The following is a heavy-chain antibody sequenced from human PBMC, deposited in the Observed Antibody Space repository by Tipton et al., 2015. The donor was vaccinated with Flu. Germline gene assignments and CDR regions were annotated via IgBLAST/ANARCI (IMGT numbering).Heavy chain of an antibody. CDR1: GGSISSGNW. D-gene: IGHD6-13*01. Sequence: TLSLTCAVSGGSISSGNWWSWVRQPPGRGLEWIGEFFHSGSTNYNPSLKSRVTISVDKSKKQFSLKLSSVTAADTAVYYCARGERDSSSWSYNWFDPWGQGTLVTVSS. CDR2: FFHSGST. V-gene: IGHV4-4*02. J-gene: IGHJ5*02. CDR3: ARGERDSSSWSYNWFDP.